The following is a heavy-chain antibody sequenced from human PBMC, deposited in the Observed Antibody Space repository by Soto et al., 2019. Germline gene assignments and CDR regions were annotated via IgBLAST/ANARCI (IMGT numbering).Heavy chain of an antibody. CDR3: AKVGQYDILTAHHAFEP. CDR2: ISGGGGGT. Sequence: EVQMLESGGGLVKPGGSLRLSCSVSGFSFSNYAMTWVRQAPGKGLEWVSSISGGGGGTHYADSMKGRVTISRDNSRNTLQLEMERLRADDAAVYYCAKVGQYDILTAHHAFEPWGQGTLVTVSS. J-gene: IGHJ5*02. D-gene: IGHD3-9*01. CDR1: GFSFSNYA. V-gene: IGHV3-23*01.